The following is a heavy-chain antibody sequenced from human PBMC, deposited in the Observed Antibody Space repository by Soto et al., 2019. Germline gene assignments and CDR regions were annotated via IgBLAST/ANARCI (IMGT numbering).Heavy chain of an antibody. V-gene: IGHV3-30-3*01. CDR1: GFTFKIYV. D-gene: IGHD5-12*01. J-gene: IGHJ4*02. CDR3: AREGDGYKYYFDY. Sequence: GGSLKLSCAASGFTFKIYVLDGARQAPGKGLEWVAIISYDGSNKYYADSVKGRFTISRDNSKNTMYLQMNSLRPEDTAVYYCAREGDGYKYYFDYWGQGTLVTVSS. CDR2: ISYDGSNK.